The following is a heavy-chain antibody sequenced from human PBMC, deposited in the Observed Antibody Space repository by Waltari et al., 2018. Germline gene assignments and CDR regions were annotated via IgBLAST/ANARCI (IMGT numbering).Heavy chain of an antibody. D-gene: IGHD3-10*01. Sequence: EVQLVESGGGLVQPGGSLRLSCAASGFNFSSYEMNLVRQAPGKGLGVVSFISSGGTNMFYAESVKGRFTISRDNAKNSLYLHMNSLRVEDTAVYYCARERSVTGKGNLDYWGQGTLVTVSS. V-gene: IGHV3-48*03. J-gene: IGHJ4*02. CDR2: ISSGGTNM. CDR1: GFNFSSYE. CDR3: ARERSVTGKGNLDY.